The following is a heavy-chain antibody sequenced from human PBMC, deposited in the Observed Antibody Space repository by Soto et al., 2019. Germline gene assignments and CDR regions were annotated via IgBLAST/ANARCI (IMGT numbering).Heavy chain of an antibody. D-gene: IGHD2-2*02. CDR1: GFTFNSHE. CDR3: ARTWGRYCSSSRWYRPWFDP. J-gene: IGHJ5*02. V-gene: IGHV3-48*03. Sequence: EVQLVESGGGLVQPGGSLRLSCAGSGFTFNSHEMTWVRQAPGKGLEWISSISSSGGSIYYGDPGKGRFTVSRDNAKNSLYLQMNRLRAEDTAVYYCARTWGRYCSSSRWYRPWFDPWGRGTLVTVSS. CDR2: ISSSGGSI.